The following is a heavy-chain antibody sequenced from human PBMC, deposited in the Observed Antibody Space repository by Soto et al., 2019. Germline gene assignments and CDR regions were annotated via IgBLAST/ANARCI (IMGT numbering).Heavy chain of an antibody. CDR1: CYTFTSYG. D-gene: IGHD4-17*01. CDR3: ARDFRVTTRYYFDY. CDR2: ISAYNGNT. J-gene: IGHJ4*02. Sequence: ASVQVSCQASCYTFTSYGISWVRQAPGQGLEWMGWISAYNGNTNYAQKLQGRVTMTTDTSTSTAYMELRSLRSDDTAVYYCARDFRVTTRYYFDYWGQGTLVTVSS. V-gene: IGHV1-18*01.